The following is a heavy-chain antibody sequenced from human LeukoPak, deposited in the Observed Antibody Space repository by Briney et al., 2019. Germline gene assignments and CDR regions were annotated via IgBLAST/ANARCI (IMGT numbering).Heavy chain of an antibody. CDR2: VASSGTS. D-gene: IGHD2-21*02. J-gene: IGHJ5*02. CDR1: GDSLNTYY. V-gene: IGHV4-59*01. CDR3: ARVVRGVVTSNWFDP. Sequence: PSETLSLTCTVSGDSLNTYYWTWIRQTPGKELEWIGFVASSGTSNYNPSLKSRVSISIDTSKNQFSLALTSVTPADTVVYYCARVVRGVVTSNWFDPWGQRSLVSVSS.